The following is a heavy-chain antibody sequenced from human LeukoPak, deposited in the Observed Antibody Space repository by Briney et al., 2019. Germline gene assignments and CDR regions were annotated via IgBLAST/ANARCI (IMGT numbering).Heavy chain of an antibody. CDR1: GYSFTSYW. CDR2: IYPGDSDT. D-gene: IGHD3-3*01. V-gene: IGHV5-51*01. J-gene: IGHJ6*02. Sequence: PGESLKISCNGSGYSFTSYWIGWVRQMPGKGLEWMGIIYPGDSDTRYSPSFQGQVTISADKSISTAYLQWSSLKASDTAMYYCARHARFLDYYYGMDVWGQGTTVTVSS. CDR3: ARHARFLDYYYGMDV.